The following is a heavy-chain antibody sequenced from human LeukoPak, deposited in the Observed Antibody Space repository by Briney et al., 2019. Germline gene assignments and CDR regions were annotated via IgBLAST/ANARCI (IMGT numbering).Heavy chain of an antibody. D-gene: IGHD1-26*01. J-gene: IGHJ4*02. Sequence: PGGSLRLSCAASGFTFSSYAMHWVRQAPGKGLEYVSAISSNGGSTYYANSVKGRFTISRDNSKNTLYLQMGSLRAEDMAVYYCARGRQPRSGSYYANPLGYWGQGTLVTVSS. CDR2: ISSNGGST. CDR1: GFTFSSYA. CDR3: ARGRQPRSGSYYANPLGY. V-gene: IGHV3-64*01.